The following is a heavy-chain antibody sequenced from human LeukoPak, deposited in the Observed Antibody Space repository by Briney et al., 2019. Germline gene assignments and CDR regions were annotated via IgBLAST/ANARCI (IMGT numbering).Heavy chain of an antibody. V-gene: IGHV3-23*01. J-gene: IGHJ6*03. Sequence: GGSLRLSCAASGFTFSSYAMSWVRRAPGKGLEWVSGITTSGGSASYADSVKGRFTISRDNPGNTLFMEMHSLRAEDTAVYYCARDRIVASSSWYAFTYYMDVWGKGITVTVSS. CDR2: ITTSGGSA. CDR3: ARDRIVASSSWYAFTYYMDV. CDR1: GFTFSSYA. D-gene: IGHD6-13*01.